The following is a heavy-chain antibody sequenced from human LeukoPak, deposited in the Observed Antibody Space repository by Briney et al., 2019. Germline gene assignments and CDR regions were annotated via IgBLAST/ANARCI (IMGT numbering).Heavy chain of an antibody. V-gene: IGHV4-59*08. J-gene: IGHJ4*02. CDR3: ARHRIEVAGSYFDY. D-gene: IGHD6-19*01. CDR1: GDSISSHY. Sequence: PSETLSLTCTVSGDSISSHYWGWIRQPPGRGLEWIGYMHYTGITRYNPSPESRVTISADTSKSQFSLNLGSVTAADTAVYYCARHRIEVAGSYFDYWGQGTLVTVSS. CDR2: MHYTGIT.